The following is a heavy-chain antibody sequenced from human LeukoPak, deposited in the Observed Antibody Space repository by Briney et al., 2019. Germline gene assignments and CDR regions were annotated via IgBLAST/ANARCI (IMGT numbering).Heavy chain of an antibody. V-gene: IGHV1-2*02. CDR2: IDPNSGGT. CDR1: GYTFTGYY. Sequence: ASVKVSCKASGYTFTGYYMHWVRLAPGQGLEWVGWIDPNSGGTNYAQKFQGRVTMTRDTSISTAYMELRRLTSDDTAVYYCAREYSLGWSGIVVVPAAIMLDPWGQGTLVTVSS. CDR3: AREYSLGWSGIVVVPAAIMLDP. D-gene: IGHD2-2*02. J-gene: IGHJ5*02.